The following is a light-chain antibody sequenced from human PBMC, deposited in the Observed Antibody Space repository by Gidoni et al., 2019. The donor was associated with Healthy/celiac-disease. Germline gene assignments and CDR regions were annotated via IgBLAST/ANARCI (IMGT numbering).Light chain of an antibody. CDR2: AAS. CDR1: QSISSY. CDR3: QQSYSTPLT. Sequence: DIQMTQSPSSLSASGGDRVTITCRASQSISSYLNCYQHKPGKAPKLLIYAASSLQSGVPSRFSGSGSGTDFTLTISSLQPEDFATYYCQQSYSTPLTFGPGTKVDIQ. V-gene: IGKV1-39*01. J-gene: IGKJ3*01.